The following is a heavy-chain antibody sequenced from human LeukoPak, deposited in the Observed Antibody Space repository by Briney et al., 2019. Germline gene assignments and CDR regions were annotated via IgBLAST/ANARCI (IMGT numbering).Heavy chain of an antibody. J-gene: IGHJ4*02. CDR2: ISGSGGSI. CDR3: AKSQVGSSSSGFDY. Sequence: PGGSLRLSCAASGLTFSSYAMSWVRQAPGKGLEWVSAISGSGGSIYYADSVKGRFTISRDNSKNTLYLQMNGLRAEDTAVYYCAKSQVGSSSSGFDYWGQGTLVTVSS. CDR1: GLTFSSYA. V-gene: IGHV3-23*01. D-gene: IGHD6-6*01.